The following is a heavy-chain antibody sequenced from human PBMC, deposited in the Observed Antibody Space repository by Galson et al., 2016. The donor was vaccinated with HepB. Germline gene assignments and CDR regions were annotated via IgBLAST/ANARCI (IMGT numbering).Heavy chain of an antibody. V-gene: IGHV3-49*03. D-gene: IGHD7-27*01. CDR1: GITFGDSA. CDR3: TPTLGPSRFDP. Sequence: SLRLSCAASGITFGDSAMSWFRQAPGKGLEWVGFIRSKAYGGTTEYAASVKGRFVISRDNSKSIAYLQMNNLKTEDTAVYYCTPTLGPSRFDPWGQGTLVTVSS. J-gene: IGHJ5*02. CDR2: IRSKAYGGTT.